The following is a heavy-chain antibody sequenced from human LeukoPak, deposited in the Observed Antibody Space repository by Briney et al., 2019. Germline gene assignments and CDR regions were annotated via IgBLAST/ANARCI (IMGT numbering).Heavy chain of an antibody. Sequence: SETLSLTCKFSVGSMRSGSDYWGWIRQPPGKGLEWIGSNYHCGSTYYNPSRKSQVTLSVDTYKNQISLKLSSATAADTAVYSCARAFYDIVPGYYLGYFGYWGQGTLVTVSS. D-gene: IGHD3-9*01. J-gene: IGHJ4*02. CDR1: VGSMRSGSDY. CDR3: ARAFYDIVPGYYLGYFGY. CDR2: NYHCGST. V-gene: IGHV4-39*07.